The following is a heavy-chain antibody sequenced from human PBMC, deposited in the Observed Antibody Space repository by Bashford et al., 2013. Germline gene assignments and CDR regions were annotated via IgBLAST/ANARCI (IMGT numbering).Heavy chain of an antibody. Sequence: SETLSLTCAVYGGSFSGYYWSWIRQPPGKGLEWIGEINHSGSPNYNPSLASRVSMSIDASTRQFSXTLTSVTAADAATYYCAANNFVSEDWGPGTLVTVSS. CDR1: GGSFSGYY. D-gene: IGHD1-20*01. CDR3: AANNFVSED. CDR2: INHSGSP. V-gene: IGHV4-34*01. J-gene: IGHJ4*02.